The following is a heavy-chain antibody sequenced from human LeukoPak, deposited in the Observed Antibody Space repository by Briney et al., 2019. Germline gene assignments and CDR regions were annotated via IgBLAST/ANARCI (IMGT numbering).Heavy chain of an antibody. D-gene: IGHD2-2*01. Sequence: PSETLSLTCAVYSGSFSGYYWSWIRQPPGKGLEWIGEISHSGRTNYNPSLKSRVTISVDTSKNQFSLKLSSVIAADTAVYYCARGSLGLNSCLDWWGQGTLVTVSS. CDR1: SGSFSGYY. CDR2: ISHSGRT. J-gene: IGHJ4*02. V-gene: IGHV4-34*01. CDR3: ARGSLGLNSCLDW.